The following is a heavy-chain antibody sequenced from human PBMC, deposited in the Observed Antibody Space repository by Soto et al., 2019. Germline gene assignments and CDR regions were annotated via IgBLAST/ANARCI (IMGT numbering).Heavy chain of an antibody. Sequence: QTLSLTCVCSGDTVSSNSVAWNLVRQSPSRGLEWLGRTYYRSRWYSDYAVSVRSRIDINADTSKNQVSLQLNSVTPEDTAVYYCARSEEDSDYYYYGMDVWGQGTTVTVSS. V-gene: IGHV6-1*01. CDR2: TYYRSRWYS. D-gene: IGHD2-15*01. J-gene: IGHJ6*02. CDR3: ARSEEDSDYYYYGMDV. CDR1: GDTVSSNSVA.